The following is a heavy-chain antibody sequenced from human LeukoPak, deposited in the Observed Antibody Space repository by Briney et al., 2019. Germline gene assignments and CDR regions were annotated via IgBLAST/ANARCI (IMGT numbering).Heavy chain of an antibody. CDR3: ARVFDS. J-gene: IGHJ4*02. CDR2: VFYTGKT. V-gene: IGHV4-39*07. CDR1: GGSVSTSDYY. Sequence: SETLSLTCTVSGGSVSTSDYYRGWIRQSPVKGLEWIGDVFYTGKTNYNPSLRGRATISIDTSKNQFSLKLTYVTAADTAVYYCARVFDSWGQGTLVTVSS.